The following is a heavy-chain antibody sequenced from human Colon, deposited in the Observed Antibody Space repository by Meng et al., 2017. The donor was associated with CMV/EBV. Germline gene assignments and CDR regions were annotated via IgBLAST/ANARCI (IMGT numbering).Heavy chain of an antibody. D-gene: IGHD1-26*01. CDR1: GASISSSSY. CDR3: ARGQDSAKVHH. J-gene: IGHJ1*01. CDR2: VAHSANM. Sequence: QLQLQESGPGLVKPSETLSLTCTLSGASISSSSYWNWIRQPPGKGLEWIASVAHSANMYYNTSLQSRVTMSFDTSKNQFSLRLYSVTAADTAVYYCARGQDSAKVHHWGQGSLVTVSS. V-gene: IGHV4-39*07.